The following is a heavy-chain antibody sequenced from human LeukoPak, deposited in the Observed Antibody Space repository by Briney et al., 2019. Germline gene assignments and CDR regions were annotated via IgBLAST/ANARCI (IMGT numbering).Heavy chain of an antibody. Sequence: GESLKISCKGSGYSFTSYWIGWVRQMPGKGLEWMGIICPDDSDTRYSPSFEGQVIISVDKSIGTAYLQWSSLKASDTATYYCARHGHCTNGVCYSNYYYYMDVWGKGTTVSVSS. CDR2: ICPDDSDT. CDR1: GYSFTSYW. D-gene: IGHD2-8*01. J-gene: IGHJ6*03. V-gene: IGHV5-51*01. CDR3: ARHGHCTNGVCYSNYYYYMDV.